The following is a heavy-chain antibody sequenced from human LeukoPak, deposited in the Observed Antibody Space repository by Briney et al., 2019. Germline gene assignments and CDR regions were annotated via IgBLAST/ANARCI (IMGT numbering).Heavy chain of an antibody. J-gene: IGHJ4*02. D-gene: IGHD1-26*01. CDR3: AREGQWGDYFDY. CDR2: IYYSGST. V-gene: IGHV4-59*01. Sequence: SETLSLTCTVSGGSMSSYYWTWIRQPPGKGLEWIGYIYYSGSTHYNPSLKSRVTMSVDTSKSQFSLKLSSVTAADTAVYYCAREGQWGDYFDYWGQGTLVTVSS. CDR1: GGSMSSYY.